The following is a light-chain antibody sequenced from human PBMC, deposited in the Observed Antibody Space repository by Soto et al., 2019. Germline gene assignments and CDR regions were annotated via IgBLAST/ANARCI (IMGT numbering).Light chain of an antibody. CDR2: GAS. CDR3: QQDYNLPET. J-gene: IGKJ1*01. CDR1: QSVSSSY. Sequence: EIVMTQSPATLSLSPGERATLSCRASQSVSSSYLSWYQQIPGQAPRLLIYGASTRATGIPARFSGSGSGTDFTLTISSLQPEDFAVYYCQQDYNLPETFGQGTKVEIK. V-gene: IGKV3D-7*01.